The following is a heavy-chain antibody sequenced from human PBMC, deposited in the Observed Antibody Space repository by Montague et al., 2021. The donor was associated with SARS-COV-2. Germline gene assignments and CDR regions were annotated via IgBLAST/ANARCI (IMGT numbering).Heavy chain of an antibody. CDR2: INPADSQT. D-gene: IGHD2-21*02. Sequence: QSVAEVKKSGEPLRISCRGSGYDFTRYWISWVRQMPGKGLEWMGRINPADSQTNYSPSFQGQVTISVDKSITTAYLQWSSLKPSDTAIYYCARSQHCGSDCYFAYWGQGSLVTVSS. J-gene: IGHJ4*02. V-gene: IGHV5-10-1*01. CDR3: ARSQHCGSDCYFAY. CDR1: GYDFTRYW.